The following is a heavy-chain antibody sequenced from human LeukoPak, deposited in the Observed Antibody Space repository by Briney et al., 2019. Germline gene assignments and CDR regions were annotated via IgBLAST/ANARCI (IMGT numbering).Heavy chain of an antibody. CDR2: IRGSGSIK. CDR3: ATFPGAAAGTSYYFDY. V-gene: IGHV3-11*04. Sequence: GGSLRLSCAASGFTFSDYYMSWIRQAPGKGLEWVSYIRGSGSIKYYADSVKGRFTISRDNAKYSLYLQMNSLRAEDTAVYYCATFPGAAAGTSYYFDYWGQGTLVTVSS. CDR1: GFTFSDYY. J-gene: IGHJ4*02. D-gene: IGHD6-13*01.